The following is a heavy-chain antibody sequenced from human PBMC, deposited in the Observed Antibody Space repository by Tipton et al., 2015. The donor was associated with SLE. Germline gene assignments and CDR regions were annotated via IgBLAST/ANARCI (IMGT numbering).Heavy chain of an antibody. J-gene: IGHJ1*01. D-gene: IGHD2/OR15-2a*01. CDR2: MSYSGST. CDR3: VRLRREHQIVRLGWF. CDR1: GGSISSDDYY. V-gene: IGHV4-31*03. Sequence: TLSLTCTVSGGSISSDDYYWTWIRQHPGKGLEWIGHMSYSGSTYYNPSLKSRITISVDTSKNHFSLKLSSVTAADTAIYYCVRLRREHQIVRLGWFWGLGTLVTVSS.